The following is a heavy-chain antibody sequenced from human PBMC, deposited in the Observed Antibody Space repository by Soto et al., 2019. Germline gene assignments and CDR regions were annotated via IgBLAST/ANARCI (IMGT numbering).Heavy chain of an antibody. V-gene: IGHV3-33*01. D-gene: IGHD2-2*02. CDR1: VLTFSIYG. CDR2: IWYDGSNK. Sequence: PRGSLLLSCVSSVLTFSIYGMPWVRQAPGKGLELVAVIWYDGSNKYYADSVKGRFTISRDNSKNTLYLQMNSLRAEDTAVYYCARDHGRVVQAAILYYYYGMDVWGQGTTVTVSS. J-gene: IGHJ6*02. CDR3: ARDHGRVVQAAILYYYYGMDV.